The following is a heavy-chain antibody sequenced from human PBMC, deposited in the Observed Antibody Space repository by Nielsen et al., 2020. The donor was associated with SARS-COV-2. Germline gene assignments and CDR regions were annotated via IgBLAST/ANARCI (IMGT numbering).Heavy chain of an antibody. Sequence: GGSLRLSCAASGFTFSSYAMSWVRQAPGKGLEWVSAISGSGGSTYYADSVKGRFTISRDNSTNTLYLQMNSLRAEDTAVYYCAKVEDYGDYDLLFDYCGQGTLVTVSS. CDR2: ISGSGGST. V-gene: IGHV3-23*01. CDR3: AKVEDYGDYDLLFDY. D-gene: IGHD4-17*01. J-gene: IGHJ4*02. CDR1: GFTFSSYA.